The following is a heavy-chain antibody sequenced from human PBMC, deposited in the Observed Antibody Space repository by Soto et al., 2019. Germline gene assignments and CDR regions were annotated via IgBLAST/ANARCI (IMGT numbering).Heavy chain of an antibody. CDR3: ASRSITGTLLHIYYYYGMDV. D-gene: IGHD1-7*01. Sequence: SVKVSCKASGGTFSSYAISWVRQAPGQGLEWMGGIIPIFGTANYAQKFQGRVTITADESTSTAYMELSSLRSEDTAVYYCASRSITGTLLHIYYYYGMDVWGQGTTVTVS. CDR1: GGTFSSYA. V-gene: IGHV1-69*13. J-gene: IGHJ6*02. CDR2: IIPIFGTA.